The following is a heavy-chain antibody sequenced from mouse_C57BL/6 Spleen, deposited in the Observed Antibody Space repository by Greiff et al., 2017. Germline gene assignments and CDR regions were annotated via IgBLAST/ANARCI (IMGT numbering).Heavy chain of an antibody. D-gene: IGHD2-3*01. CDR2: INPSNGGT. Sequence: VQLQQSGTELVKPGASVKLSCKASGYTFTSYWMHWVKQRPGQGLEWIGNINPSNGGTNYNEKFKSKATLTVDKSSSTAYMQLSSLTSEDSAVYYCAREGGIYDGYFAYWGQGTLVTVSA. CDR3: AREGGIYDGYFAY. J-gene: IGHJ3*01. CDR1: GYTFTSYW. V-gene: IGHV1-53*01.